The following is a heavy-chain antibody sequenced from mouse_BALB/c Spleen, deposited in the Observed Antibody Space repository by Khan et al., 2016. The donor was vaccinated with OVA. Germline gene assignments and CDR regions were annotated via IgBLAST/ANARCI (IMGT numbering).Heavy chain of an antibody. CDR1: GYTFTDYY. D-gene: IGHD1-2*01. V-gene: IGHV1-77*01. J-gene: IGHJ3*01. CDR3: AIRNYFGYAFAY. Sequence: QVQLQQPGAELARPGASVKLSCKASGYTFTDYYINWVKQRTGQGLEWIGEISPGSGDTYYNETFKGKATLTAAKSSSTAYMQLSSLTSAASAVYFCAIRNYFGYAFAYWGQGTLVTVSA. CDR2: ISPGSGDT.